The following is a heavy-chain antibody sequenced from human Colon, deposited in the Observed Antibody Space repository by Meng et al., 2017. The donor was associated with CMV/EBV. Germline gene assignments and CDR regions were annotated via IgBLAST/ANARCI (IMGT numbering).Heavy chain of an antibody. J-gene: IGHJ4*02. CDR3: SAQETPMIDY. Sequence: EVILVESGGXXXXXGXSLXLSCAASGFTFSNYNINWVRQAPGKGLEWVASISSSSGYIYYADSLKGRFTISRDNAKNSAFLQVNSLRAEDTAVYYCSAQETPMIDYWGQGTLVTVSS. CDR1: GFTFSNYN. D-gene: IGHD5-18*01. CDR2: ISSSSGYI. V-gene: IGHV3-21*01.